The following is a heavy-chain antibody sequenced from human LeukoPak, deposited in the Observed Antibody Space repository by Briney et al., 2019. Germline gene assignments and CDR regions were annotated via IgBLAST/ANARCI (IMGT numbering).Heavy chain of an antibody. J-gene: IGHJ6*02. CDR1: GFTFSSYA. CDR2: ISVSGGST. CDR3: AIVALPVLYYYYGMDV. V-gene: IGHV3-23*01. D-gene: IGHD2-2*01. Sequence: GGSLRLSCAASGFTFSSYAMSWVRQAPGKGLEWVSAISVSGGSTYYADSVKGRFTISRDNSKNTLYLQMNSLRAEHTAVYYCAIVALPVLYYYYGMDVWGQGTTVTVSS.